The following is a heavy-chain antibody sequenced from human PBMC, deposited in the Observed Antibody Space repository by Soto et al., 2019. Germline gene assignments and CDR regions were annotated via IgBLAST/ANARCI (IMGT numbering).Heavy chain of an antibody. Sequence: SETLSLTCTVSGYSISSGYYWGWIRQPPGKGLEWIGSIYHSGSTYYNPSLKSRVTISVDTSKNQFSLKLSSVTAADTAVYYCASEGTTGAFDIWGQGTMVTVSS. CDR3: ASEGTTGAFDI. CDR1: GYSISSGYY. J-gene: IGHJ3*02. V-gene: IGHV4-38-2*02. D-gene: IGHD1-1*01. CDR2: IYHSGST.